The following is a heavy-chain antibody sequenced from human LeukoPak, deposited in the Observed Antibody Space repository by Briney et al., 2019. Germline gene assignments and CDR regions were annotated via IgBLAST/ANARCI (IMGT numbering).Heavy chain of an antibody. CDR2: ISYNGHYE. V-gene: IGHV3-30*03. CDR3: VRGGSPPTSTWSLDE. D-gene: IGHD1-26*01. Sequence: GKSLRLSCGDSGFTFSNFGVHWVRQAPGNGLEWMAVISYNGHYEYYGDSVKGRFTISRDNSKNTVSLQMDNLRIEDTAVYYCVRGGSPPTSTWSLDEWGQGTLVSVSS. CDR1: GFTFSNFG. J-gene: IGHJ4*02.